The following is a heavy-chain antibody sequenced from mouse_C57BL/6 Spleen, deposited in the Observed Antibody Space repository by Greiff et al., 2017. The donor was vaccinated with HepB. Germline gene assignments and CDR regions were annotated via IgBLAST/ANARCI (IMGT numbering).Heavy chain of an antibody. CDR2: IYPGSGSN. J-gene: IGHJ2*01. CDR3: ARGEGYFDY. CDR1: GYTFTSYW. V-gene: IGHV1-55*01. Sequence: QVQLQQPGAELVKPGASVKMSCKASGYTFTSYWITWVKQRPGQGLEWIGDIYPGSGSNNYNEKFKNKATLTVDTSTSTSYMQLSSLTSEDSAVYYCARGEGYFDYWGQGTTLTVSS.